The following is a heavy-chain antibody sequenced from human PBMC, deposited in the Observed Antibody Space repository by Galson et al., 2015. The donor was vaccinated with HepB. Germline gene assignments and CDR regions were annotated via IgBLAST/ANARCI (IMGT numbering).Heavy chain of an antibody. V-gene: IGHV1-69*13. J-gene: IGHJ4*02. D-gene: IGHD4-11*01. Sequence: SVKVSCKASGGSFSSYAITWVRQAPGQGHEWMGVIIPLFGTANYAPTLPDRVSITADESSTTSYMELRSLTSEDTAVYYCARADKGYSTSAPFDYWGQGTLVTVSS. CDR1: GGSFSSYA. CDR3: ARADKGYSTSAPFDY. CDR2: IIPLFGTA.